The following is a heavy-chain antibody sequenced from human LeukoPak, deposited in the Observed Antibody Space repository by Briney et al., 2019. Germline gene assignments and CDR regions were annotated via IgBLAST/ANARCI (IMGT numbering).Heavy chain of an antibody. J-gene: IGHJ4*02. Sequence: KPGGSLRLSCAASGFTFSNAWMSWVRQAPGKRLEWVGRIKSKTDGGTTDYAAPVKGRFTISRDDSKNTLYLQMNSLKTEDTAVYYCTTDWSDPSVVAPILFWGQGTLVTVSS. V-gene: IGHV3-15*01. D-gene: IGHD3-22*01. CDR1: GFTFSNAW. CDR2: IKSKTDGGTT. CDR3: TTDWSDPSVVAPILF.